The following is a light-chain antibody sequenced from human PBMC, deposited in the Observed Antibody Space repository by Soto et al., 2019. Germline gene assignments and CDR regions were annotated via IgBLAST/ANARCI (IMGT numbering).Light chain of an antibody. J-gene: IGKJ4*01. CDR2: GAS. CDR1: QDISNY. CDR3: QKHNSAPL. Sequence: DIQMTQSPSSLSASVGNRVIITCRASQDISNYLAWYQQKPGKVPKLLIYGASTLQSGVPSRFSGSGSGTDFTLTISRLQPEDVATYYCQKHNSAPLFGGGTKVEIK. V-gene: IGKV1-27*01.